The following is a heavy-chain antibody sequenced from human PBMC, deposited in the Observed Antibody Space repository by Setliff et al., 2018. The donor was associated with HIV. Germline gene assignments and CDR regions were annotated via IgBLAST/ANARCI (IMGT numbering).Heavy chain of an antibody. CDR2: IHYNGRT. CDR3: ARYTSKVDWFDP. D-gene: IGHD2-2*02. J-gene: IGHJ5*02. V-gene: IGHV4-39*01. Sequence: PSETLSLTCTVSGDSITNDDYYWGWIRQPPGKGLEWIAIIHYNGRTYDDPSLKSRVTIFVDTSKTQFYLKLRSVTASDTAVYYCARYTSKVDWFDPWGQGTLVTVSS. CDR1: GDSITNDDYY.